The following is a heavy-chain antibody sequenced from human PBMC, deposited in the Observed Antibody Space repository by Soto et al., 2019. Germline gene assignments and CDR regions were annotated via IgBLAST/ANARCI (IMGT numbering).Heavy chain of an antibody. V-gene: IGHV2-5*02. CDR3: ARGTHMSVAGPYFFDY. CDR2: IYWDADK. D-gene: IGHD6-19*01. Sequence: SGPTLVNPTQPLPLTCTFSGFSLSTNGVGVGWIRQPPGKALEWLTIIYWDADKRYSPSLKSRLTITKDTSRKQVVLTMTNMDPVDTATYFCARGTHMSVAGPYFFDYWGQGALVTVSS. J-gene: IGHJ4*02. CDR1: GFSLSTNGVG.